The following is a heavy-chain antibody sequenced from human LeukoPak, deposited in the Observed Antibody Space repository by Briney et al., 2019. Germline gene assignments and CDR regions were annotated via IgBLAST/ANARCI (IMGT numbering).Heavy chain of an antibody. CDR3: ARSPDILTGENFDY. CDR2: INPNSGVT. D-gene: IGHD3-9*01. Sequence: ASVKVSCKAFGNTFTDDYVHWVRQAPGQGLEWMGWINPNSGVTNYAQKFQGRVTMTRDMSISTAYMELSRLRSDDTAVYYCARSPDILTGENFDYWGQGTLVTVSS. V-gene: IGHV1-2*02. CDR1: GNTFTDDY. J-gene: IGHJ4*02.